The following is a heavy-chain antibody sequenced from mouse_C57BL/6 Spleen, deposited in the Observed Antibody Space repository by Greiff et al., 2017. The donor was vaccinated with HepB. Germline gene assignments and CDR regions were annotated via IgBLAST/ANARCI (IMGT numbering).Heavy chain of an antibody. J-gene: IGHJ2*01. CDR3: ARSYDYGFDY. CDR1: GYTFTSYG. V-gene: IGHV1-81*01. Sequence: VQLQQSGAELARPGASVKLSCKASGYTFTSYGISWVKQRTGQGLEWIGEIYPRSGNTYYNEKFKGKAKLTADQSSSNAYMELRSLTSEDSAVYFCARSYDYGFDYWGQGTTLTVSS. D-gene: IGHD2-4*01. CDR2: IYPRSGNT.